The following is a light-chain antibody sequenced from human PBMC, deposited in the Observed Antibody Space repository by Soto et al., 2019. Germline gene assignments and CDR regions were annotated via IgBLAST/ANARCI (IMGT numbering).Light chain of an antibody. CDR2: GAS. Sequence: EIVMTQSPATLSVSPGERATLSSRASQSVSSNLAWYQQKPSQAPRLLIYGASTRATGIPARFSGSGSGTEFTLTISSLQSEDFAVYYCQQYNNWPQTFGQGTKV. V-gene: IGKV3-15*01. J-gene: IGKJ1*01. CDR1: QSVSSN. CDR3: QQYNNWPQT.